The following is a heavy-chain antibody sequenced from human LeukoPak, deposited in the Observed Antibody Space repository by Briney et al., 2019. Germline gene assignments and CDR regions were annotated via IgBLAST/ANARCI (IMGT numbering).Heavy chain of an antibody. CDR2: ISPNSGGT. V-gene: IGHV1-2*06. Sequence: ASVKVSCKASGYTFSDYYLHWVRLAPGQGLEWMGRISPNSGGTAYAQQFQGKVTMTRDASISTVYMDLNRLRSDDTAIYYCARQLETTSWFDYWGQGTLVIVSS. CDR1: GYTFSDYY. D-gene: IGHD2-2*01. CDR3: ARQLETTSWFDY. J-gene: IGHJ4*02.